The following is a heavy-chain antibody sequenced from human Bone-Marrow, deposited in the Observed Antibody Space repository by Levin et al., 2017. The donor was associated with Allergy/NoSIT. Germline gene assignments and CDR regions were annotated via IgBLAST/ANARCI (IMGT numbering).Heavy chain of an antibody. CDR3: AMTVFGAPDY. D-gene: IGHD3-10*01. CDR2: LFSGGST. CDR1: GFTPNY. Sequence: PGGSLRLSCSASGFTPNYMSWVRQAPGKGLEWVALLFSGGSTYYAHSVKGRFTISRDSSTNTLFLQMNSLGAEDSAVYYCAMTVFGAPDYWGQGTLVTVSS. V-gene: IGHV3-53*01. J-gene: IGHJ4*02.